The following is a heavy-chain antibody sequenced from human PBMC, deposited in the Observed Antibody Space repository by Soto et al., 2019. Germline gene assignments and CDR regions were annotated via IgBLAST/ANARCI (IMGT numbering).Heavy chain of an antibody. D-gene: IGHD3-3*01. CDR2: IYDSGSN. J-gene: IGHJ5*02. CDR1: GGSISAYY. CDR3: ARDRRFLEWLAFDP. Sequence: PSETLSLTCSVSGGSISAYYGSWIRQPPGKGLEWIGYIYDSGSNYYNPSLKSRVTISVDRSKNQFSLKLSSVTAADAAVYYCARDRRFLEWLAFDPWGQGTLVTVSS. V-gene: IGHV4-30-2*01.